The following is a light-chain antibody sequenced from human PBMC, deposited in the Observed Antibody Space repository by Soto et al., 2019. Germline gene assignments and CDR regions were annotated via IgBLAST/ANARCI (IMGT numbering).Light chain of an antibody. CDR3: QQYGSSPWT. V-gene: IGKV3-20*01. CDR1: QSLSSSY. Sequence: EIVLTQSPGALSLSPGEGATLSCRASQSLSSSYVAWYQQKPGQAPRLLIYGASSRATGIPDRFSGSGSGTDFTLTISRLEPEDFAVYYCQQYGSSPWTFGQGTKVDIK. J-gene: IGKJ1*01. CDR2: GAS.